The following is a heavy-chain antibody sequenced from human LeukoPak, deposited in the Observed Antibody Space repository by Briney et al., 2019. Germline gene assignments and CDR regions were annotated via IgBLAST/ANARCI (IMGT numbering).Heavy chain of an antibody. V-gene: IGHV3-74*01. J-gene: IGHJ3*02. CDR2: INSDGSST. CDR1: GFTFSSYW. D-gene: IGHD6-13*01. CDR3: ARVGHLIFDSSSWLHDAFDI. Sequence: EGSLRLSCAASGFTFSSYWMHWVRQAPGKGLVWVSRINSDGSSTSYADSVKGRFTISRDNAKNTLCLQMNSLRAEDTAVYYCARVGHLIFDSSSWLHDAFDIWGQGTMVTVSS.